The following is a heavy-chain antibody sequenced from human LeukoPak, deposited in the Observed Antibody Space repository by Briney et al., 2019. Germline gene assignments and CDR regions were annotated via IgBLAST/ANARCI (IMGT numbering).Heavy chain of an antibody. CDR1: GFTFSSYS. J-gene: IGHJ4*02. Sequence: GGSLRLSCAASGFTFSSYSMNWVRQAPGKGLEWVSSISSSSSYIYYADSVKGRFTISRDNSKNTLYLQMNSLRAEDTAVYYCARDGGGRCFDYWGQGTLVTVSS. CDR2: ISSSSSYI. V-gene: IGHV3-21*04. D-gene: IGHD2-21*01. CDR3: ARDGGGRCFDY.